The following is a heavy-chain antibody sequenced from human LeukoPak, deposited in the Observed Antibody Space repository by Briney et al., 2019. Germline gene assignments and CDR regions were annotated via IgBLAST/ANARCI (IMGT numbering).Heavy chain of an antibody. CDR1: GGSFSGYY. J-gene: IGHJ3*02. Sequence: SETLSLTCAVYGGSFSGYYWSWIRQPPGKGLEWIGEINHSGSTNYNPSLKSRVTISVDTSKNQFSLKLSSVTAADTAVYYCAINYSNLDAFEIWGQGTMVTVSS. CDR3: AINYSNLDAFEI. CDR2: INHSGST. V-gene: IGHV4-34*01. D-gene: IGHD4-11*01.